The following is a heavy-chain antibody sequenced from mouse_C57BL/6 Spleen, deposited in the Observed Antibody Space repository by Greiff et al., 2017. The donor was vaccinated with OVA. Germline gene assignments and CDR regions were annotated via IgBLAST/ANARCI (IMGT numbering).Heavy chain of an antibody. CDR1: GFTFSSYG. J-gene: IGHJ2*01. Sequence: DVHLVESGGDLVKPGGSLKLSCAASGFTFSSYGMSWVRQTPDKRLEWVATISSGGSYTYYPDSVKGRFTISRDNAKNTLYLQMSSLKSEDTAMYYCARRGYGSTNYFDYWGQGTTLTVSS. D-gene: IGHD1-1*01. CDR2: ISSGGSYT. V-gene: IGHV5-6*01. CDR3: ARRGYGSTNYFDY.